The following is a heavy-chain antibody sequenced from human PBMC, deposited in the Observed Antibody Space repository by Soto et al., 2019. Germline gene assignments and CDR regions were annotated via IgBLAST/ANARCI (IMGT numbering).Heavy chain of an antibody. CDR2: IYYNGST. V-gene: IGHV4-59*12. CDR1: GGSISHYH. D-gene: IGHD1-7*01. CDR3: ARASPPTLKLELRDYYGMDV. Sequence: PSETLSLTCTVSGGSISHYHWNWIRQAPEKGKEWIGYIYYNGSTYYNPSLTSRVTISVDTSKNQFSLKLSSVTAADTAVYYCARASPPTLKLELRDYYGMDVWGQGTTVTVSS. J-gene: IGHJ6*02.